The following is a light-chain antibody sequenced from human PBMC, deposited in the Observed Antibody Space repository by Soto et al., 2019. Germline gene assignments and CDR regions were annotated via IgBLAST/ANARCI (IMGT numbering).Light chain of an antibody. CDR1: QSVRSSY. Sequence: DIVLTQSPGTLPLSPGERATISCRASQSVRSSYLAWYHQKPGQAPRLLMYDATKRAIGIPARFSGSGSGTEFTLAINNLQSDDFAVYYCQQYNNWPRTFGQGTKVDIK. J-gene: IGKJ1*01. CDR2: DAT. CDR3: QQYNNWPRT. V-gene: IGKV3D-15*01.